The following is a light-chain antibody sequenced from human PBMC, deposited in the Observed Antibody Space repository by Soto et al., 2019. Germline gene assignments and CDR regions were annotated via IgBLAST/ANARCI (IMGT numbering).Light chain of an antibody. CDR3: LQHGSLPRT. CDR2: GAS. J-gene: IGKJ1*01. CDR1: QSVSSTY. Sequence: EIVLTQSPGTLSLSPGERATLSCRASQSVSSTYLAWYQQRPGQAPRPLIHGASSRATGIPDRFSGSGSGTDFTLTISRLEPEDFAVYYCLQHGSLPRTFGQGTKVEIK. V-gene: IGKV3-20*01.